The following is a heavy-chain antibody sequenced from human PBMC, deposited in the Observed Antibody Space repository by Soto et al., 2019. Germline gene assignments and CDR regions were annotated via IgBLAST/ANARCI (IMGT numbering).Heavy chain of an antibody. CDR3: ASDGAVTVTMSSFDC. D-gene: IGHD4-17*01. CDR1: GGTFSRNA. Sequence: QVQLVQSGAEVKKPGSSVKVSCKASGGTFSRNAINWVRQAPGQGLEWMGGIIPLFGTTNYAQNFQGRVTXTAXXAXHAALVELSSLRSEDPAVYYCASDGAVTVTMSSFDCWGQGTLGSVSS. CDR2: IIPLFGTT. J-gene: IGHJ4*02. V-gene: IGHV1-69*12.